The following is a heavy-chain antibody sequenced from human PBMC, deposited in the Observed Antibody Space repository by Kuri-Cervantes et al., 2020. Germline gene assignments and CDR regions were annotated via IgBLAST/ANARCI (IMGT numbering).Heavy chain of an antibody. D-gene: IGHD4-17*01. Sequence: GESLKISCAASGFTVSSNYMSWVRQAPGKGLEWVSVIYSGGSTYYADSVKGRFTISRDNSKNTLYLQMNSLRAEDTAVYYCAKGTTVTTSDAFDIWGQGTMVTVSS. V-gene: IGHV3-53*01. CDR2: IYSGGST. CDR1: GFTVSSNY. CDR3: AKGTTVTTSDAFDI. J-gene: IGHJ3*02.